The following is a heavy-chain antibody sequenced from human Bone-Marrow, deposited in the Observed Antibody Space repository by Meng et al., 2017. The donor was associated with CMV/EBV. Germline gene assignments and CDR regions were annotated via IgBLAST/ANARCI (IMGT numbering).Heavy chain of an antibody. J-gene: IGHJ4*02. CDR1: GFTFSSYA. V-gene: IGHV3-30*04. CDR2: ISYDGSNK. CDR3: ARESYYDFWSGYYSYFDY. Sequence: GGSLRLSCAASGFTFSSYAMHWVRQAPGKGLEWVAVISYDGSNKYYADSVKGRFTISRDNSKNTLYLQMNSLRAEDTAVYYCARESYYDFWSGYYSYFDYWGQGTLVTVSS. D-gene: IGHD3-3*01.